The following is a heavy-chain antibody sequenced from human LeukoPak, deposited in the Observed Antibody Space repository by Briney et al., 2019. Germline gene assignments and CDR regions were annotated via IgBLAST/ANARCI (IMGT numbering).Heavy chain of an antibody. CDR2: IYYSGST. J-gene: IGHJ4*02. V-gene: IGHV4-38-2*02. CDR1: GYSISIGYY. D-gene: IGHD6-19*01. Sequence: SETLSLTCTVSGYSISIGYYWGWIRQPPGKGLEWIGYIYYSGSTNYNPSLKSRVTISVDTSKNQFSLKLSSVTAADTAVYYCASGIAVAGTRGDYWGQGTLVTVSS. CDR3: ASGIAVAGTRGDY.